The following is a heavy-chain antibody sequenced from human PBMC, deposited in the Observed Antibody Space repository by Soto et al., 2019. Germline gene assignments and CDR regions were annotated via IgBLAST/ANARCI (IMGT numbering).Heavy chain of an antibody. CDR1: GGSISSYY. CDR3: ARVDINYGDYDITYAIDV. D-gene: IGHD4-17*01. Sequence: PSETLSLTCTVSGGSISSYYWSWIRQPPGKGLEWIGYIYYSGSTNYNPSLKSRVTISVDTSKNQFSLKLSSVTAADTAVYYCARVDINYGDYDITYAIDVWGQGTMVTVSS. CDR2: IYYSGST. V-gene: IGHV4-59*01. J-gene: IGHJ3*01.